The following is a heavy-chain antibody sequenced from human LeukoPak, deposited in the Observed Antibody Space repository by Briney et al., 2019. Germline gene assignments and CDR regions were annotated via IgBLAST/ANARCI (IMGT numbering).Heavy chain of an antibody. CDR1: GFTFSSYW. CDR2: INSDGSST. CDR3: AGIFGTAFDP. Sequence: PGGSLRLSCSASGFTFSSYWMHWVRQAPGKGLVWVSRINSDGSSTSYAHSAKGRFTISRDNAKNTLYLQMNSLRAEDTAVYYCAGIFGTAFDPWGQGTLVTVCS. V-gene: IGHV3-74*01. J-gene: IGHJ5*02. D-gene: IGHD3-3*01.